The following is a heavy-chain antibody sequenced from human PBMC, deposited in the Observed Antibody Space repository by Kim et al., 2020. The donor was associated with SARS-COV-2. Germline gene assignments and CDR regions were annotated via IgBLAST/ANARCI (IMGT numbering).Heavy chain of an antibody. V-gene: IGHV3-20*01. J-gene: IGHJ6*02. Sequence: GGSLRLSCAASGFTFDDYGMSWVRQAPGKGLEWVSGINCNGGSTGYADSVKGRFTISRDNAKNSVYLQMNRLRAEDTALHHCARGSSGWYSYYNGMDVWAQGTPVTAPS. D-gene: IGHD6-19*01. CDR1: GFTFDDYG. CDR2: INCNGGST. CDR3: ARGSSGWYSYYNGMDV.